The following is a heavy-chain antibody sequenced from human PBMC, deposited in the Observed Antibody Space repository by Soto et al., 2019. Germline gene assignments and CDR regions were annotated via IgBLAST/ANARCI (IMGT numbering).Heavy chain of an antibody. Sequence: EVQVSESGGGLVQPGGSLRLSCATSGFTFSNYPMNWVRQAPGKELEWVSGISAGGDTTYYADSVKGRFTIFRDNSKNSVSLQMNSLRVEDTAVYYCARRVWGQGTLVTVSS. CDR1: GFTFSNYP. CDR3: ARRV. V-gene: IGHV3-23*01. J-gene: IGHJ4*02. CDR2: ISAGGDTT.